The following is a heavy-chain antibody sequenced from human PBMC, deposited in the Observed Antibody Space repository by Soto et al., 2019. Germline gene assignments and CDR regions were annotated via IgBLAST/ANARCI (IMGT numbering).Heavy chain of an antibody. D-gene: IGHD2-8*01. V-gene: IGHV3-23*01. J-gene: IGHJ3*02. Sequence: PWGSLRLSCAASGFTSTNYVINWGRQAPGKGLEWVSSISGSGTTTFYADSVKGRFIISRDNSKNTLYLQMNSLRAEDTALYYCAKDRVGGVPDAFDIWGQGTMVTVSS. CDR2: ISGSGTTT. CDR1: GFTSTNYV. CDR3: AKDRVGGVPDAFDI.